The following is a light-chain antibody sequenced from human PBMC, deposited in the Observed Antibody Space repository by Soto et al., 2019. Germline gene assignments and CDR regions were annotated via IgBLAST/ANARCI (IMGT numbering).Light chain of an antibody. V-gene: IGLV2-14*01. CDR2: DVS. J-gene: IGLJ2*01. CDR1: SSDVGGYNY. Sequence: QSALTQPASVSGSPGQSITISCTGTSSDVGGYNYVSWYQQHPGKAPKLMIYDVSNRPSGVSNRFSGSKSGNTASLTISGLHAEDEADYYCSSYTSSSTLVVFVGGTKLTVL. CDR3: SSYTSSSTLVV.